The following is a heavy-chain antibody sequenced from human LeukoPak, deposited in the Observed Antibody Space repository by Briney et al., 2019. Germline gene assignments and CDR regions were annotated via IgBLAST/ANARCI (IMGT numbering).Heavy chain of an antibody. V-gene: IGHV3-21*01. J-gene: IGHJ6*02. CDR1: GFTFSRYS. CDR2: INSSSSYI. Sequence: PGGSLRLSCASSGFTFSRYSMNWVRQAPGKGLAWVSSINSSSSYIYYADSVKGRFTIARDKAKNSLYLQMNSLRAEDTAVYYCARGLRSHGMDVWGQGTTVTVSS. CDR3: ARGLRSHGMDV.